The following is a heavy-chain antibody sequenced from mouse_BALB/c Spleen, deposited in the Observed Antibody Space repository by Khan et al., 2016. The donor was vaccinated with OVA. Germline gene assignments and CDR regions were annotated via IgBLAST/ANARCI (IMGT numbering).Heavy chain of an antibody. CDR3: ARQHYYHYNCMDY. CDR2: IWSDGST. Sequence: QVQLKESGPGLVAPSQSLSITCTISGFSLTNYGIHWVRQPPGKGLEWLVVIWSDGSTTYNSDLKSRLTISKDNSKSQVFLKMNSLQTDDTAMYFYARQHYYHYNCMDYWGQGTSVTVSS. V-gene: IGHV2-6-1*01. D-gene: IGHD2-1*01. J-gene: IGHJ4*01. CDR1: GFSLTNYG.